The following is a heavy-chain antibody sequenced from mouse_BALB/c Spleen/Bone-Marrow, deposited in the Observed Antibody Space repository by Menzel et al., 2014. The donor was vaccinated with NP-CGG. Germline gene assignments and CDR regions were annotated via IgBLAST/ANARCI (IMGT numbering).Heavy chain of an antibody. V-gene: IGHV1-5*01. D-gene: IGHD2-4*01. CDR3: TNLYDYDEGY. CDR2: IYPGNSDT. Sequence: EVQLQQSGTVLARPGASVKMSCKASGYTFTSYWMHWVKQRPEQGLEWIGAIYPGNSDTSYNQKFKGKAKLTAVTSTSTAYMELSSLTNEDSAVYYCTNLYDYDEGYWGQGTTLTVSS. CDR1: GYTFTSYW. J-gene: IGHJ2*01.